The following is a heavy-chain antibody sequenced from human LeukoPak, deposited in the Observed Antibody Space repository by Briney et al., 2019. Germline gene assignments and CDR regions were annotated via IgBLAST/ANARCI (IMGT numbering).Heavy chain of an antibody. CDR2: ISYDGSNK. D-gene: IGHD6-13*01. V-gene: IGHV3-30*03. CDR1: GFTFSSYG. Sequence: GGSLRLSCAASGFTFSSYGMHWVRQAPGKGLEWVAVISYDGSNKYYADSVKGRFTISRDNAKNSLYLQMNSLRAEDTALYYCAREIWSGSRWFDPWGQGTLVTVSS. CDR3: AREIWSGSRWFDP. J-gene: IGHJ5*02.